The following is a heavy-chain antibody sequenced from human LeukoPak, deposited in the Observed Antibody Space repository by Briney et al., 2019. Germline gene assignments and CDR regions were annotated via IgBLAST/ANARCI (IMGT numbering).Heavy chain of an antibody. CDR1: GYTFTVYY. V-gene: IGHV1-2*02. J-gene: IGHJ6*03. CDR3: ARGLGPMSSSYMDV. CDR2: VNPNSGGT. D-gene: IGHD6-6*01. Sequence: AASVKVSCKDSGYTFTVYYMHWVRQAPGQGGEWMGWVNPNSGGTNYAQKFQGRVTMTRDTSISTAYMELSRLRSDDTAVYYCARGLGPMSSSYMDVWGKGTTVTVSS.